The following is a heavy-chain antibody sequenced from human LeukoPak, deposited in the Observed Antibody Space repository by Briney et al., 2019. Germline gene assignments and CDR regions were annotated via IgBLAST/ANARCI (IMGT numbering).Heavy chain of an antibody. CDR3: ARDVDPYCNFGSCYDY. J-gene: IGHJ4*02. Sequence: ASVKVSCKASGYTFTSYYMHWVRQAPGQGLEWMGIINPCGGSTSYAQKFQGRVTMTSDTSITTAYMQLSSLTSDDTAVYYCARDVDPYCNFGSCYDYWGQGTQVTVSS. CDR2: INPCGGST. V-gene: IGHV1-46*01. D-gene: IGHD2-15*01. CDR1: GYTFTSYY.